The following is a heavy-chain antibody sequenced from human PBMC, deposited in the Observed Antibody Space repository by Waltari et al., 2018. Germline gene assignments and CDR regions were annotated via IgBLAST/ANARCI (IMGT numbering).Heavy chain of an antibody. CDR2: IRSSRSYI. Sequence: EVQLVESGGGLVKPGGSLRLSCAASGFTFSSYSMNWVRQAPGKGLEWVSFIRSSRSYIYYADSVNGGFTICRDNAKNSLYLQMNSLRAEDTAVYYCASGRSYYDILTGYSIWGQGTMVTVSS. V-gene: IGHV3-21*01. CDR1: GFTFSSYS. J-gene: IGHJ3*02. CDR3: ASGRSYYDILTGYSI. D-gene: IGHD3-9*01.